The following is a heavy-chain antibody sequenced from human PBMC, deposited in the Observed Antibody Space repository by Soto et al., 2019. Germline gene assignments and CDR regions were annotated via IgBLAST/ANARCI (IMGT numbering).Heavy chain of an antibody. J-gene: IGHJ6*02. CDR1: GGSISSYY. Sequence: KPSETLSLTCTVSGGSISSYYWSWIRQPPGKGLEWIGYIYYSGSTNYNPSLKSRVTISVDTSKNQFSLKLSSVTAADTAVYYCAAYSSSAYYYYYYGMDVWGQGTTVTVSS. D-gene: IGHD6-6*01. CDR3: AAYSSSAYYYYYYGMDV. V-gene: IGHV4-59*01. CDR2: IYYSGST.